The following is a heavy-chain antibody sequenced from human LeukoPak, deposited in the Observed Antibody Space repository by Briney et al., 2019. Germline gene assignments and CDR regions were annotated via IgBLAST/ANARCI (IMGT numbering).Heavy chain of an antibody. J-gene: IGHJ4*02. CDR2: INPNSGGT. Sequence: GASVKVSCKASGYTFTGYYMHWVRQAPGQGLEWMGWINPNSGGTNYAQKFQGRVTMTRDTSISTAYMELSRLRSDDTAVYYCARDFSRYYYDSSGYADWGQGTLVTVSS. V-gene: IGHV1-2*02. D-gene: IGHD3-22*01. CDR1: GYTFTGYY. CDR3: ARDFSRYYYDSSGYAD.